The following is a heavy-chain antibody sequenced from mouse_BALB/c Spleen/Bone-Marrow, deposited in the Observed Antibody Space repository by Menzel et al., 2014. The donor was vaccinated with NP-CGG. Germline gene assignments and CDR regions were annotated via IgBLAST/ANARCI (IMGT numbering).Heavy chain of an antibody. CDR3: ARKGTYWYFDV. D-gene: IGHD3-3*01. CDR1: GISLTGYG. CDR2: IWGDGST. Sequence: QVQLQQSGPGLVAPSQSLSITCTVSGISLTGYGVNWVRQPPGKGLEWLGMIWGDGSTDYNSVLKSRLSISKDDSKSQVFFKMNSLQTDDTARYYCARKGTYWYFDVWGAGTTVTVSS. V-gene: IGHV2-6-7*01. J-gene: IGHJ1*01.